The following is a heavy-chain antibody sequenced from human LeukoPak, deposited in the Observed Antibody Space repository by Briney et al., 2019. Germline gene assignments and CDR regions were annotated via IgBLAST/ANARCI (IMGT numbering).Heavy chain of an antibody. CDR3: ATNDFWSGYYTGYYYYYMDV. Sequence: SQTLSLTCTASGGSISSGDYYWSWIRQPPGKCLEWIGYIYYSGSTYYNPSLKSRVTISVDTSKNQFSLKLSSVTAADTAVYYCATNDFWSGYYTGYYYYYMDVWGKGTTVTVSS. J-gene: IGHJ6*03. CDR1: GGSISSGDYY. CDR2: IYYSGST. D-gene: IGHD3-3*01. V-gene: IGHV4-30-4*08.